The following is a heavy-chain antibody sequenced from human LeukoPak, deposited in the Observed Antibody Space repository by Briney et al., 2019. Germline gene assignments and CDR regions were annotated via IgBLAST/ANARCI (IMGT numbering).Heavy chain of an antibody. Sequence: PSETLSLTCAVYGGSFSGYYWSWIRQPPGKGLEWIGEINHSGSTNYNPSLKSRVTISVGTSKNQFSLKLNSVTAADTAVYYCAREYFSANYFFYYMDVWGTGTTVTVSS. J-gene: IGHJ6*03. CDR1: GGSFSGYY. CDR3: AREYFSANYFFYYMDV. V-gene: IGHV4-34*01. CDR2: INHSGST. D-gene: IGHD3-3*01.